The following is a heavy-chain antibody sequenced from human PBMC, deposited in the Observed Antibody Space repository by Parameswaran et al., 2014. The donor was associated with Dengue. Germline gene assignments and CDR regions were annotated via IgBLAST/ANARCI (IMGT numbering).Heavy chain of an antibody. CDR2: MNPNSGNT. CDR3: ARGGGGVNWFDP. V-gene: IGHV1-8*01. D-gene: IGHD3-10*01. J-gene: IGHJ5*02. Sequence: WVRQAPGQGLEWMGWMNPNSGNTGYAQKFQGRVTMTRNTSISTAYMELSSLRSEDTAVYYCARGGGGVNWFDPWGQGTLVTVSS.